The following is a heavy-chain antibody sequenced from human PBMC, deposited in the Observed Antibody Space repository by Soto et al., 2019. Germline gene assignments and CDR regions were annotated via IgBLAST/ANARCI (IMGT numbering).Heavy chain of an antibody. V-gene: IGHV4-34*01. CDR2: INHSGST. D-gene: IGHD5-18*01. Sequence: SETLSLTCAAYGGSFSGYYWSWIRQPPGKGLEWIGEINHSGSTNYNPSLKSRVTISVDTSKNQFSLKLSSVTAADTAVYYCAREPGYSYGYVMYFDYWGQGTLVTVSS. J-gene: IGHJ4*02. CDR3: AREPGYSYGYVMYFDY. CDR1: GGSFSGYY.